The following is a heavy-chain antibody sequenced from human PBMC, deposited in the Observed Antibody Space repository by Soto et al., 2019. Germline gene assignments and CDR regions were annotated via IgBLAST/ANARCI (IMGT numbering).Heavy chain of an antibody. V-gene: IGHV3-30*18. J-gene: IGHJ3*02. CDR3: ANAPNDAFDI. Sequence: PGGSLRLSCAASGFTFSSYGIHWVRQAPGKGLEWVAVISYDGSNRNYADSVKGRFTISRDNSKNTVFLQMNSLRPEDTAVYYCANAPNDAFDIWGQGTMVTVSS. CDR1: GFTFSSYG. CDR2: ISYDGSNR.